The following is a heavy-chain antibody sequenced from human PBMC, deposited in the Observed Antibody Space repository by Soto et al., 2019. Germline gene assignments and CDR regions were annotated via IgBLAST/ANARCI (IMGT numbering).Heavy chain of an antibody. CDR3: ARGEIVGVVVGYSNFDY. V-gene: IGHV3-74*01. D-gene: IGHD3-3*01. J-gene: IGHJ4*01. Sequence: EVQLVESGGGVVQPGGSLRLSSAASGFTLSSYWMHWVRQAPGKALVWVSRINSDGSTTTYADSVKGRFTISRDNAKNTLDLQMNSLRAEDTAVYYCARGEIVGVVVGYSNFDYWGHGALVTVCS. CDR2: INSDGSTT. CDR1: GFTLSSYW.